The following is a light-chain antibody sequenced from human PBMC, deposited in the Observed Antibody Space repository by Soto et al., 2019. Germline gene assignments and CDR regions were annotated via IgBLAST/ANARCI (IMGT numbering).Light chain of an antibody. CDR1: SSDVGGYDH. Sequence: QSALTQPPSASGSPGQSVTIPCTGTSSDVGGYDHVSWYQQHPGKAPKLMIYEVTKRPAGVPDRFSGSKSGNTASLTVSGLQAEDEAVYYCSSYAGSNNLVFGGGTKVTVL. J-gene: IGLJ2*01. CDR3: SSYAGSNNLV. CDR2: EVT. V-gene: IGLV2-8*01.